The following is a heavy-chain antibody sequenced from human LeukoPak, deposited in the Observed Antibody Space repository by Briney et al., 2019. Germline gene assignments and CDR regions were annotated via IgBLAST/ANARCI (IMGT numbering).Heavy chain of an antibody. CDR2: MSAYNGNT. V-gene: IGHV1-18*01. CDR3: ARAGKQLVLGGPGDY. Sequence: ASVKVSCKASGYTFTSYVTIWVRQAPGQGLEWMGWMSAYNGNTNYAQKFQGRVTMTTDTATSTAYMELRSLRSDDTAVYYCARAGKQLVLGGPGDYWGQGTLVTVSS. J-gene: IGHJ4*02. CDR1: GYTFTSYV. D-gene: IGHD6-6*01.